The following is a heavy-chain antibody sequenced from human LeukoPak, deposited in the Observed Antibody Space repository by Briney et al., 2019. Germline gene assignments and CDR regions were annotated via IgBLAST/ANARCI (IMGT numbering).Heavy chain of an antibody. J-gene: IGHJ5*02. D-gene: IGHD2-2*01. CDR2: IYYSGST. V-gene: IGHV4-59*01. CDR3: ARLQPNWFDP. CDR1: GGSISSYY. Sequence: SETLSLTCTVSGGSISSYYWSWIRQPPGKGLEWIGYIYYSGSTNYNPSLKSRVTISVDTPKNQFSLKLSSVTAADTAVYYCARLQPNWFDPWGQGTLVTVSS.